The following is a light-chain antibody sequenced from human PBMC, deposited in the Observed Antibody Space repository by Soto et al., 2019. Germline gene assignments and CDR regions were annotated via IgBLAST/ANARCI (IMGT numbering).Light chain of an antibody. CDR1: NIGSYN. CDR3: QVWDTTSDHFF. Sequence: SYELSQPPSVSVAPGQTARITCWGNNIGSYNVHWYQQKPGLAPVLVVYDDRDRPSGIPERFSGSNSGNTAALTISRVEAGDEADYYCQVWDTTSDHFFFGTGTKATVL. CDR2: DDR. V-gene: IGLV3-21*02. J-gene: IGLJ1*01.